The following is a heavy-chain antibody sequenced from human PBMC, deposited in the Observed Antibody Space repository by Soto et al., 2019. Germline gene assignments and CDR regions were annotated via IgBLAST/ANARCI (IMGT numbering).Heavy chain of an antibody. J-gene: IGHJ6*02. CDR3: ARMIGIATAGYYYYYGMDV. CDR2: ISAYNGNT. V-gene: IGHV1-18*01. CDR1: GYTFTSSG. D-gene: IGHD6-13*01. Sequence: ASVKVSCKSSGYTFTSSGISWVRQAPGQGLEWMGWISAYNGNTNYAQKLQGRVTMTTDTFTSTAYMELRSLRSDDTAVYYCARMIGIATAGYYYYYGMDVWGQGTTVTVS.